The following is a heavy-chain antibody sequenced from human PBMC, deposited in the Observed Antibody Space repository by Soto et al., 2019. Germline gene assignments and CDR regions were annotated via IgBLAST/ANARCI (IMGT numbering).Heavy chain of an antibody. CDR1: GGSISSRDYY. J-gene: IGHJ4*02. CDR2: INHSGST. CDR3: ARRVYDSSGQGYFDY. Sequence: SETLSLTCAVSGGSISSRDYYWSWIRQPPGKGLEWIGEINHSGSTNYNPSLKSRVTISVDTSKNQFSLKLSSVTAADTAVYYCARRVYDSSGQGYFDYWGQGTLVTVSS. D-gene: IGHD3-22*01. V-gene: IGHV4-34*01.